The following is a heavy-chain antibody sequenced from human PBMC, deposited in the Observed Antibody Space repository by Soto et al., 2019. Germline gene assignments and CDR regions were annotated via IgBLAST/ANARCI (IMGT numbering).Heavy chain of an antibody. V-gene: IGHV4-4*02. CDR1: GGSISSTNW. Sequence: QVQLQESGPGLLKPSGTLSLTCTVSGGSISSTNWWSWVRQPPGKGLEWIGEIFHSGNTNYNPSLKSRVTISVDKSKNQFSLKLTSVTAADTAVYYCARNYDTSEGDAFDIWGQGTMVTVSS. CDR3: ARNYDTSEGDAFDI. D-gene: IGHD3-22*01. CDR2: IFHSGNT. J-gene: IGHJ3*02.